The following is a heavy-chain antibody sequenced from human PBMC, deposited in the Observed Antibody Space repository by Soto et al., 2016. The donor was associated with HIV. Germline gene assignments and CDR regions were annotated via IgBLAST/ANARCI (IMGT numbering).Heavy chain of an antibody. CDR2: IYSDDST. Sequence: EEQLVESGGGLVQPGGSLRLSCTASGITVTNTYLNWVRQAPGKGLEWVSVIYSDDSTFYADSVRGRFTISRDISKNTLFLQMNSLRAEDTAIYYCARERDYDSSEDGFDMWGQGTMVTVSS. J-gene: IGHJ3*02. CDR3: ARERDYDSSEDGFDM. CDR1: GITVTNTY. D-gene: IGHD3-22*01. V-gene: IGHV3-66*01.